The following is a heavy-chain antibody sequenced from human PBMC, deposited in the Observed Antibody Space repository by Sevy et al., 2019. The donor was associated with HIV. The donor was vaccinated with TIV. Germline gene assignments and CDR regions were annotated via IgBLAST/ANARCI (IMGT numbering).Heavy chain of an antibody. CDR3: AYETFGRFQS. J-gene: IGHJ4*02. D-gene: IGHD3-16*01. Sequence: GESLKISCAASGFTFSGNWMNWVRQAPGKGLEWVANIKGDGSDKHYVDSVEGRFTISRDNAKNLLFLQMNSLRVEDTAVYYCAYETFGRFQSWGQGTLVTVSS. CDR2: IKGDGSDK. CDR1: GFTFSGNW. V-gene: IGHV3-7*01.